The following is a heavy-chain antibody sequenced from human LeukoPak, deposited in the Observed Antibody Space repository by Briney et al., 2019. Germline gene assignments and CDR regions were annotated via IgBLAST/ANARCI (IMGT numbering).Heavy chain of an antibody. D-gene: IGHD4-17*01. V-gene: IGHV3-30*03. Sequence: GGSLRLSCAASGFTFSSYGMHWVRQAPGKGLEWVAVISYDASNKYYADSVKGRFTISRDNSKNTLYLQMSSLRAEDTAVYYCAREDPVTRPLDYWGQGTLVTVSS. J-gene: IGHJ4*02. CDR3: AREDPVTRPLDY. CDR1: GFTFSSYG. CDR2: ISYDASNK.